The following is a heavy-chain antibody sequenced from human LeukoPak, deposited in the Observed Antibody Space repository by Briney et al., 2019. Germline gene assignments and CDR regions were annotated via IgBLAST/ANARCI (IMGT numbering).Heavy chain of an antibody. CDR1: GFTFSSYS. Sequence: GGSLRLSCAASGFTFSSYSMNWVRQAPGKGLEWVSSISSSSSYIYYADSVKGRFTISRDNAKNSLYLQMNSLRAEDTAVYYCARDELAAAGHEGWYYYYGMDVWGQGTTVTVSS. J-gene: IGHJ6*02. D-gene: IGHD6-13*01. V-gene: IGHV3-21*01. CDR3: ARDELAAAGHEGWYYYYGMDV. CDR2: ISSSSSYI.